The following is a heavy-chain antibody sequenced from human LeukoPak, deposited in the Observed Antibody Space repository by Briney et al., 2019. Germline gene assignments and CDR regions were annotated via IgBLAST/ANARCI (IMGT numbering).Heavy chain of an antibody. CDR1: GFTFRDCA. J-gene: IGHJ4*02. CDR3: AKNFYGDYNVFFDY. V-gene: IGHV3-23*01. CDR2: IGSDDNK. D-gene: IGHD4-17*01. Sequence: GGSLRLSCAASGFTFRDCAMTWVRQAPGKGLEWVSSIGSDDNKHYSESVKGRFAISRDNSKNTLYLQMNSLRAEDTAVYFCAKNFYGDYNVFFDYWGQGTLVTVSS.